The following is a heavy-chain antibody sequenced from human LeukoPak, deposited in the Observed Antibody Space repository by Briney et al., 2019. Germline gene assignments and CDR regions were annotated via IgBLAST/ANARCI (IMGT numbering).Heavy chain of an antibody. CDR3: ARDRYCSSTSCYAGVWFDP. CDR2: IYTSGST. V-gene: IGHV4-4*07. D-gene: IGHD2-2*01. CDR1: GGSISSYY. J-gene: IGHJ5*02. Sequence: SETLSLTCTVSGGSISSYYWSWIRQPAGKGLEWIGRIYTSGSTNYNPSLKSRVTMSVDTSKNQFSLKLSSVTAADTAVYYCARDRYCSSTSCYAGVWFDPWGQGTLVTVSP.